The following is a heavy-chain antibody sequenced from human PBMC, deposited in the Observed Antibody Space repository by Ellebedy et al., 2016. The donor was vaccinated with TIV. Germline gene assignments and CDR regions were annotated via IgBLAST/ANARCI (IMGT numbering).Heavy chain of an antibody. CDR2: VDHRGTA. Sequence: SETLSLTXEVDIPSFTGYHWAWVRQPPGEGLEWIGDVDHRGTARYISSLKSRVTISLDTSKKQFSLSITSVTAADTGLYFCASGSMVRGLVGWGQGTLVIVSS. V-gene: IGHV4-34*01. D-gene: IGHD3-10*01. J-gene: IGHJ4*02. CDR1: IPSFTGYH. CDR3: ASGSMVRGLVG.